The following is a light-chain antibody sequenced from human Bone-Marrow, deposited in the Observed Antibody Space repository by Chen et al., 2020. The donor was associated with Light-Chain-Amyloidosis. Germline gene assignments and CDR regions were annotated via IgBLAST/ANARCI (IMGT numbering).Light chain of an antibody. CDR2: EDD. Sequence: MPTPPHSVSASARTPVILSCPRSGDSIATNYVQRYQPRPGSSPAPVIYEDDQRPSGVPERFSGSIDRSSNSASLTISGLKTEDEADYYCQYYQGSSQGVFGGGTKLTVL. CDR1: GDSIATNY. CDR3: QYYQGSSQGV. J-gene: IGLJ3*02. V-gene: IGLV6-57*01.